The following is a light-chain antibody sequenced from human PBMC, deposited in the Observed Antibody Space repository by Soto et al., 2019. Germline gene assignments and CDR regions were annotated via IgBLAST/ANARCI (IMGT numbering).Light chain of an antibody. CDR3: CSYASSTSYV. V-gene: IGLV2-14*01. J-gene: IGLJ1*01. CDR1: SGDVGGYNF. CDR2: DVT. Sequence: QSVLTQPASVSGSPGQSITISCTGTSGDVGGYNFVSWYQQYPGKAPKLMIHDVTARPSGVSIRFSGSKSGTTASLTISGLQPEDEADYYCCSYASSTSYVFGTGTKVTVL.